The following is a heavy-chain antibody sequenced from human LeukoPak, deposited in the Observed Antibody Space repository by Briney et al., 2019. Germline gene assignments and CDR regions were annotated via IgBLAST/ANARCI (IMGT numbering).Heavy chain of an antibody. V-gene: IGHV3-53*01. D-gene: IGHD6-19*01. J-gene: IGHJ3*02. CDR1: GFTVSSNY. CDR3: ARDQRGGWKQNDAFDI. CDR2: IYSGGST. Sequence: PGGSLRLSCAASGFTVSSNYMSWVRQAPGKGLEWVSVIYSGGSTYYADSVKGRFTISRDNSKNTLYLQMNSLRAEDTAVYYCARDQRGGWKQNDAFDIWGQGTMVTVSS.